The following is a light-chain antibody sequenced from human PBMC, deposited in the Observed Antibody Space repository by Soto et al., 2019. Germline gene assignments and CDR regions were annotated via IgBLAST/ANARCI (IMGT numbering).Light chain of an antibody. Sequence: DIQMTQSPSSLSASVGDRVIITCRARQPTNNYLHWYQLKPGQAPKLLIYAATSLQSGVPARFSGSGSRTDFTRTISSLQPDGFATYYCQQSYSPPPTCGQGTKVEIK. V-gene: IGKV1-39*01. J-gene: IGKJ1*01. CDR3: QQSYSPPPT. CDR2: AAT. CDR1: QPTNNY.